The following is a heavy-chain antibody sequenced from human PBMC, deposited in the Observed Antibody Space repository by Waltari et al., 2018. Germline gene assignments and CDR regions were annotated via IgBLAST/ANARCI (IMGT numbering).Heavy chain of an antibody. CDR2: VDPEDGET. V-gene: IGHV1-69-2*01. J-gene: IGHJ5*02. D-gene: IGHD3-3*01. Sequence: EVQLVQSGAEVKKPGATVKISCTVSGYTFTDYYMHWVQQARGKGLEWMGLVDPEDGETIYAEKFQGRVTITADTSTDTAYMELSSLRSEDTAVYYCATDRTSNYDFWSGFNWFDPWGQGTLVTVSS. CDR1: GYTFTDYY. CDR3: ATDRTSNYDFWSGFNWFDP.